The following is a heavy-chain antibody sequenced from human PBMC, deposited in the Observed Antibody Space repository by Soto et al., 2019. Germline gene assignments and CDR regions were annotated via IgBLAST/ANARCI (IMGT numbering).Heavy chain of an antibody. D-gene: IGHD3-16*02. V-gene: IGHV1-18*01. CDR2: ISAYNGNT. CDR3: AREPPGSNDYDYIWGSYLGAFDI. CDR1: GYTFTSYG. Sequence: ASVKVSCKASGYTFTSYGISWVRQAPGQGLEWMGWISAYNGNTNYAQKLQGRVTMTTDTSTSTAYMELRSLGSDDTAVYYCAREPPGSNDYDYIWGSYLGAFDICGQGTMVTVSS. J-gene: IGHJ3*02.